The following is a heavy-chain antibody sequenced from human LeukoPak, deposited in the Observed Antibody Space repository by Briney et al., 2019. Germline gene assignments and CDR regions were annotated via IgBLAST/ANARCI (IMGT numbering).Heavy chain of an antibody. D-gene: IGHD1-26*01. CDR3: ARAQWELPPADY. J-gene: IGHJ4*02. V-gene: IGHV4-38-2*02. CDR2: IYHSGST. CDR1: GGSISSYY. Sequence: SETLSLTCTVSGGSISSYYWGWIRQPPGKGLEWIGSIYHSGSTYYNPSLKSRVTISVDTSKNQFSLKLSSVTAADTAVYYCARAQWELPPADYWGQGTLVTVSS.